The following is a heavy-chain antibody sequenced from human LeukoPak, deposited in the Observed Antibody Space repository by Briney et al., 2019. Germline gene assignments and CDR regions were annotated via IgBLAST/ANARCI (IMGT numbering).Heavy chain of an antibody. D-gene: IGHD3-16*01. CDR2: INSDGSST. V-gene: IGHV3-74*01. J-gene: IGHJ5*02. Sequence: QPGGSLRLSCAASGFTFSSYWMHWVRQAPGKGLVWVSRINSDGSSTSYADSVKGRFTITRDNAKNSLYLQMNSLRAEDMAVYYCARSGGGNWFDPWGQGTLVTVSS. CDR3: ARSGGGNWFDP. CDR1: GFTFSSYW.